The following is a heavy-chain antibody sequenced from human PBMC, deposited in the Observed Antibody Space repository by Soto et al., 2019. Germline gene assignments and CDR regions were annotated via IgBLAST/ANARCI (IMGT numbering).Heavy chain of an antibody. CDR3: STDLSIAARYYYYYYGVDV. Sequence: GGSLRLSCTGYGFTFVDYAMSWFRQAPGKGLEWVGFIRSRVHGGTTEYAASVKGRFTISRDDSTNTLYLQMNSLKTEDTAVYYCSTDLSIAARYYYYYYGVDVWGQGTTVTVSS. CDR1: GFTFVDYA. J-gene: IGHJ6*02. V-gene: IGHV3-49*03. CDR2: IRSRVHGGTT. D-gene: IGHD6-6*01.